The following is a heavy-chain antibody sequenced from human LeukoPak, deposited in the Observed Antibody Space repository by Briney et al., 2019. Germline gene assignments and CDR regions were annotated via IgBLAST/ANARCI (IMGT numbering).Heavy chain of an antibody. CDR3: ARVASGYEVFNT. V-gene: IGHV4-61*01. D-gene: IGHD3-3*01. CDR2: IYYSGST. CDR1: GGSVSSGSYY. Sequence: PSETLSLTCTVSGGSVSSGSYYWSWIRQPPGKGLEWIGYIYYSGSTNYNPSLKSRVTISVDTSKNQFSLKLSSVTAADTAVFSCARVASGYEVFNTGGKGKMSPSLQ. J-gene: IGHJ3*01.